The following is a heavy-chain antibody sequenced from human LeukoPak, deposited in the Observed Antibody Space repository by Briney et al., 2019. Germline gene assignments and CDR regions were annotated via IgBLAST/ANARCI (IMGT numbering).Heavy chain of an antibody. CDR2: ITENGGTT. CDR1: GFTFDDYA. CDR3: AMVPHVLRYFDWYSV. J-gene: IGHJ4*02. V-gene: IGHV3-43*02. D-gene: IGHD3-9*01. Sequence: PGGSLRLSCAASGFTFDDYAMHWVRQAPGKGLEWLSLITENGGTTYYADSVKGRSTISRDNAKDSLYLQMNSLRAEDTAVYYCAMVPHVLRYFDWYSVWGQGTLVTVSS.